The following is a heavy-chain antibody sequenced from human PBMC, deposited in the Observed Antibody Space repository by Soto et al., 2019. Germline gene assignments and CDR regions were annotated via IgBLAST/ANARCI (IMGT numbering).Heavy chain of an antibody. J-gene: IGHJ4*02. V-gene: IGHV4-39*01. CDR2: VFPSGTTY. CDR1: GVSISSSGDY. Sequence: QLQLQESGPGLVKPSETLSLTCTVSGVSISSSGDYWGWIRQPPGMGLEWIATVFPSGTTYYYNPALRSRVTISVDTSNNQFSLKLSSVTAADTAVYYCARFPHTTVAGTGTDCWGQGTLVTVSS. CDR3: ARFPHTTVAGTGTDC. D-gene: IGHD6-19*01.